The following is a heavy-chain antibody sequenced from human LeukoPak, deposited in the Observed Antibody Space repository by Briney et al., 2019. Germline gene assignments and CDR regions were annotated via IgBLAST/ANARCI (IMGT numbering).Heavy chain of an antibody. Sequence: ASVKVSCKASGYTFTSYAMHWVRQAPGQRLEWMGWINAGNGNTKYSQEFQGRVTMTTDTSTSTAYMELRSLRSDDTAVYYCARDDKIAAAGPVGFDPWGQGTLVTVSS. J-gene: IGHJ5*02. V-gene: IGHV1-3*01. CDR2: INAGNGNT. CDR1: GYTFTSYA. CDR3: ARDDKIAAAGPVGFDP. D-gene: IGHD6-13*01.